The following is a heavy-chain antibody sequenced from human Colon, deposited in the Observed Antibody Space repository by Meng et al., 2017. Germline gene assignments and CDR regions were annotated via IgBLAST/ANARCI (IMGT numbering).Heavy chain of an antibody. CDR2: ISYDGSNK. D-gene: IGHD4-17*01. J-gene: IGHJ4*02. CDR3: AKDLSLFAVTTLDY. Sequence: QVQLVESGGGVVQPGRTLRLSWAASGFTFSHYGMHWVRQAPGKRLEWVAVISYDGSNKDYADSVKGRFTVARDNSKNMLFLQMNSLRAEDTAVYYCAKDLSLFAVTTLDYWGQGTLVTVSS. CDR1: GFTFSHYG. V-gene: IGHV3-30*18.